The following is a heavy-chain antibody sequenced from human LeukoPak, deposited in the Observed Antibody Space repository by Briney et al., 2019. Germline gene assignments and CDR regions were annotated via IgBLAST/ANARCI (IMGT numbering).Heavy chain of an antibody. CDR2: INPSGGST. D-gene: IGHD3-22*01. Sequence: ASVTLSCKASGYTFTSYSVHWVRQAPGQGLEWMGIINPSGGSTDYAQNFQGRLTMSRDTSTSTVYMQLSSLRSEDTAVYYCARPRVEDHYGDSGSFDYWGQGTLVTGSS. J-gene: IGHJ4*02. V-gene: IGHV1-46*01. CDR3: ARPRVEDHYGDSGSFDY. CDR1: GYTFTSYS.